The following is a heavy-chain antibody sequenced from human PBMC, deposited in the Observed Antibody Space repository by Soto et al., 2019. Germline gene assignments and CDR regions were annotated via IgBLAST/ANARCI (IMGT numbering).Heavy chain of an antibody. V-gene: IGHV1-18*01. Sequence: QVQLVQSGAEVKKPGASVKVSCKASGYTFTSYGISWVRQAPGQGLEWMGWISAYNGNTNYAQKLQGRVTMTTDTSTSTAYMELRSLRSDDTAVYYCASDPIPHLWFGDSYYDYWGQGTLVTVSS. J-gene: IGHJ4*02. CDR2: ISAYNGNT. CDR3: ASDPIPHLWFGDSYYDY. D-gene: IGHD3-10*01. CDR1: GYTFTSYG.